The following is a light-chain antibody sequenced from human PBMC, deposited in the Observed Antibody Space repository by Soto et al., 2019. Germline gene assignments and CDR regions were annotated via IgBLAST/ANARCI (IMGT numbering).Light chain of an antibody. V-gene: IGKV3-20*01. CDR1: QGVSNSY. CDR3: QHYGTAVT. J-gene: IGKJ4*01. CDR2: GAS. Sequence: EIVLTQSPGTLSLSPGERATLSCRASQGVSNSYLAWYQQKPGQTPRLLIYGASSRATGIPDRFSGSGSGTDFTLTISGLEPEDFAVFYCQHYGTAVTVGGGTKVEIK.